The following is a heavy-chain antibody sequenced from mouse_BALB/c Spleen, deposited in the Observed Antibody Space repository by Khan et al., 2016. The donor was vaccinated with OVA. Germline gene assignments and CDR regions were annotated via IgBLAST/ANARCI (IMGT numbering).Heavy chain of an antibody. CDR1: GYTFTSYW. V-gene: IGHV1S41*01. Sequence: DLVKPGASVKLSCKAAGYTFTSYWINWIKQRPGQGLEWIGRIGPGSGSTDYNEMFRDKATLTVDTSSSTVYIQLSSLSSEDSAVYFCARQNYCGNSYYAMDYWGQGTSVTVSS. CDR3: ARQNYCGNSYYAMDY. CDR2: IGPGSGST. D-gene: IGHD2-1*01. J-gene: IGHJ4*01.